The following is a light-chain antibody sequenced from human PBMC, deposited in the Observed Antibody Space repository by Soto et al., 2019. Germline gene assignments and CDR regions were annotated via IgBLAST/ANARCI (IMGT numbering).Light chain of an antibody. J-gene: IGLJ3*02. Sequence: QSALTQPASVSGSPGQSITISCTGTSSDVGGYNYVSWYQQHPGKAPKLMIYEVSNRPSGVSNRFSGSKSGNTASLTISGLQAEDEADDYCSSYTSSSTLGVFGGGTTLTVL. CDR3: SSYTSSSTLGV. CDR2: EVS. V-gene: IGLV2-14*01. CDR1: SSDVGGYNY.